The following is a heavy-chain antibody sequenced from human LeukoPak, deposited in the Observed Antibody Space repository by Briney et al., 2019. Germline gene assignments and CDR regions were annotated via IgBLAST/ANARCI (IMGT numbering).Heavy chain of an antibody. V-gene: IGHV4-39*07. Sequence: SETLSLTCSVSGGSISSDTYYWAWIRQPPGKGLEWIASIHYSGRNYNNPSLNSRVTMSVDTSKNQFSLNLYSVTAADTAVYYCASRKLGNDYWGQGTLVTVSS. CDR2: IHYSGRN. J-gene: IGHJ4*02. CDR1: GGSISSDTYY. D-gene: IGHD7-27*01. CDR3: ASRKLGNDY.